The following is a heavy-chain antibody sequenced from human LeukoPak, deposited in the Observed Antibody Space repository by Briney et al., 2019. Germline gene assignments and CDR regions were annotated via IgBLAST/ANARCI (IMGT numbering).Heavy chain of an antibody. J-gene: IGHJ6*02. D-gene: IGHD3-10*01. CDR2: ISASGSST. Sequence: GGSLRLSCAASGFTFSSYSMNWVRQAPGKGLEWVLAISASGSSTFYADSVKGRFTISRDNSKNTLYLQMNSLRAEDTAVYYCAKTSGSGNYYYYYYGMDVWGQGTTVTVSS. CDR1: GFTFSSYS. CDR3: AKTSGSGNYYYYYYGMDV. V-gene: IGHV3-23*01.